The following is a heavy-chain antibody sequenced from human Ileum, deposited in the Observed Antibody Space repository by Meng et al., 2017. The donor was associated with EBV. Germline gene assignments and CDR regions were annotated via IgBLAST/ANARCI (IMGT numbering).Heavy chain of an antibody. Sequence: LQLQESVPGLVKPSETLSLTCTVSGGSISSSDYYWGWIRQPPGKGLEWIGSLYFSGSTYSNPSLESRVTISVDTSNNQFSLKLSSVTAADTAVYYCARRGYSSGWYAYDYWGQGTLVTSPQ. CDR3: ARRGYSSGWYAYDY. V-gene: IGHV4-39*01. D-gene: IGHD6-19*01. CDR1: GGSISSSDYY. CDR2: LYFSGST. J-gene: IGHJ4*02.